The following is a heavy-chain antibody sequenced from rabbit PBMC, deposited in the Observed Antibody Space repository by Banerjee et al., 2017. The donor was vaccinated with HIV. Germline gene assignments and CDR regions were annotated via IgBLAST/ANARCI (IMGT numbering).Heavy chain of an antibody. D-gene: IGHD2-1*01. CDR1: GFDFSSYG. J-gene: IGHJ6*01. CDR3: VRGDMGYSYDDYGEGYYYGMDL. V-gene: IGHV1S21*01. CDR2: ITYGGST. Sequence: QQLEESGGGLVKPGGSLKLSCKASGFDFSSYGVSWVRQAPGKGLEWIGYITYGGSTFYASWAKGRFTISRTSTTVDLKMTSLTAADTATYFCVRGDMGYSYDDYGEGYYYGMDLWGQGTLV.